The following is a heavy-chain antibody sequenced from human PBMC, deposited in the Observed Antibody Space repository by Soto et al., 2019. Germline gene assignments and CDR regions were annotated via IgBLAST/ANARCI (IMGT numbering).Heavy chain of an antibody. CDR1: GFTFSSYA. CDR2: ISYDGSNK. V-gene: IGHV3-30-3*01. Sequence: LRLSCAASGFTFSSYAMHWVRQAPGKGLDWVAVISYDGSNKYYADSVKGRFTISRDNSKNTLYLQMNSLRAEDTAVYYCARLYELWPTNYYYYYGMDVWGQGTTVTVSS. J-gene: IGHJ6*02. CDR3: ARLYELWPTNYYYYYGMDV. D-gene: IGHD5-18*01.